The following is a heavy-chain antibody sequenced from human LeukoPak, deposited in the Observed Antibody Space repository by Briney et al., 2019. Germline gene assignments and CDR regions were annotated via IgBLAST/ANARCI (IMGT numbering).Heavy chain of an antibody. Sequence: SQTLSLTCAISGDSVSSNSAAWNWIRQSPSRGLEWLGRTYYRANWFKYFALSVKSRITINPDTSKNQFPLQLNSVTPEDTAVYYCAKNYGDSNWFDPWGQGTLVTVSS. J-gene: IGHJ5*02. CDR1: GDSVSSNSAA. CDR2: TYYRANWFK. CDR3: AKNYGDSNWFDP. V-gene: IGHV6-1*01. D-gene: IGHD4-17*01.